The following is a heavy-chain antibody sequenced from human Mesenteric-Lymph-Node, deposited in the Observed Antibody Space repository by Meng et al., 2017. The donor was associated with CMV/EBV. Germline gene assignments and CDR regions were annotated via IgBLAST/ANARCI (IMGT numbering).Heavy chain of an antibody. V-gene: IGHV3-33*06. D-gene: IGHD6-13*01. CDR3: AKDQFSSSWTDGMDV. J-gene: IGHJ6*02. CDR2: IWYDGSNK. Sequence: GESLKISCVSSGFNFDWYGMHWVRQAPGKGLEWVAVIWYDGSNKYYGDSVKGRFTISRDNSKNALYLQMNSLRAEDTAVYYCAKDQFSSSWTDGMDVWGQGTTVTVSS. CDR1: GFNFDWYG.